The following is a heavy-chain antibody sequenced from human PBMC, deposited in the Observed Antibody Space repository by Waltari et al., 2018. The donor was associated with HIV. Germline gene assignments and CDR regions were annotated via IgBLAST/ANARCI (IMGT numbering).Heavy chain of an antibody. CDR3: ARGVYYDILTGPIMGYFDY. D-gene: IGHD3-9*01. Sequence: QVQMVQSGAEVKKPGSSVKVSCKASGGTFNNYAFIWVRQAPGQGLEWMGGIIPIVNTRNYAQKFQGRATITAYESTSTAYMELSNLRSEDTAVYYCARGVYYDILTGPIMGYFDYWGQATLVTVSS. CDR1: GGTFNNYA. J-gene: IGHJ4*02. CDR2: IIPIVNTR. V-gene: IGHV1-69*01.